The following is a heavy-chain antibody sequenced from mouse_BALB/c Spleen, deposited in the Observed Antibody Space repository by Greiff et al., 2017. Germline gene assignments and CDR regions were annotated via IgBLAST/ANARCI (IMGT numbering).Heavy chain of an antibody. D-gene: IGHD1-1*01. Sequence: VQLQQSGPGLVAPSQSLSITCTVSGFSLTSYGVHWVRQPPGKGLEWLGVIWAGGSTNYNSALMSRLSISKDNSKSQVFLKMNSLQTDDTAMYYCARDYYGSSPYYLDYWGQGTTLTVSS. J-gene: IGHJ2*01. V-gene: IGHV2-9*02. CDR3: ARDYYGSSPYYLDY. CDR1: GFSLTSYG. CDR2: IWAGGST.